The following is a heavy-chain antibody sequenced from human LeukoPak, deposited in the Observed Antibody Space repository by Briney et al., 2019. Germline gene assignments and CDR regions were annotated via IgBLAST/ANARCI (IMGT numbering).Heavy chain of an antibody. V-gene: IGHV3-66*01. CDR1: GFSVSRNY. D-gene: IGHD1-1*01. J-gene: IGHJ4*02. CDR3: ARKTDHQTGGDY. CDR2: IYSGGST. Sequence: PGGSLRLSCAASGFSVSRNYMTWVRQAPGEGLEWVSPIYSGGSTSYADSVKGRFTISRDNSKNTLYLQMNSLRAEDTAVYYCARKTDHQTGGDYWGQGTLVTASS.